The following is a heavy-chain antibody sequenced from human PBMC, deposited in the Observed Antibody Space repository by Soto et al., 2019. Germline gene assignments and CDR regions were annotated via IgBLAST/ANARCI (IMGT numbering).Heavy chain of an antibody. V-gene: IGHV1-18*04. J-gene: IGHJ3*02. CDR1: GYTFTSYG. Sequence: ASVKVSCKASGYTFTSYGISWVRQAPGQGLEWMGWISAYNGNTNYAQKLQGRVTMTTDTSTSTAYMELRSLRSDDTAVYYCALFTYYYDSSGYYWSAFDIWGQGTMVTVSS. D-gene: IGHD3-22*01. CDR3: ALFTYYYDSSGYYWSAFDI. CDR2: ISAYNGNT.